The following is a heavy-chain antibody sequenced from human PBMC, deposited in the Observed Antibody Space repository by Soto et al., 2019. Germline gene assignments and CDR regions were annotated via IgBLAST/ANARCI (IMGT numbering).Heavy chain of an antibody. CDR1: GFSFTSSS. CDR2: IVVVIGNT. J-gene: IGHJ6*02. CDR3: AAPSTIFGVVIIADYYYGMDV. V-gene: IGHV1-58*01. Sequence: SVKVSCKASGFSFTSSSVQWLRQARGRRLEWIGWIVVVIGNTNYAQKFQKRVTITRDMSTSTAYMELSSLRSEDTAVYYCAAPSTIFGVVIIADYYYGMDVWGQGTTVTVS. D-gene: IGHD3-3*01.